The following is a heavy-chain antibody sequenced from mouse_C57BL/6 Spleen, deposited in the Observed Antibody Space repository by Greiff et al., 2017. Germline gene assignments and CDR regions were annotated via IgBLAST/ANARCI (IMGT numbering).Heavy chain of an antibody. D-gene: IGHD2-1*01. V-gene: IGHV1-64*01. J-gene: IGHJ4*01. CDR2: IHPNSGST. CDR1: GYTFTSYW. Sequence: QVQLQQPGAELVKPGASVKLSCKASGYTFTSYWMHWVKQRPGQGLEWIGMIHPNSGSTNYNEKFKSKATLTVDKSSSTAYMQLSSLTSEDSEVYYCARDGGNYAGVYAMDYWGQGTSVTVSS. CDR3: ARDGGNYAGVYAMDY.